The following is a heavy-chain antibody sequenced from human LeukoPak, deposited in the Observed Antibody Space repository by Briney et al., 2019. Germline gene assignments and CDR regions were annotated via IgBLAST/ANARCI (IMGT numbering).Heavy chain of an antibody. V-gene: IGHV3-30-3*01. J-gene: IGHJ5*02. CDR3: ARDPGSPSLNWFDP. Sequence: GGSLRLSCAASGFTFSSYAMHWVRQAPGKGLEWVAVISYDGSNKYYADSVKGRFTISRDNSKNTLYLQMNSLRAEDTAVYYCARDPGSPSLNWFDPWGQGTLVTVSS. CDR2: ISYDGSNK. CDR1: GFTFSSYA.